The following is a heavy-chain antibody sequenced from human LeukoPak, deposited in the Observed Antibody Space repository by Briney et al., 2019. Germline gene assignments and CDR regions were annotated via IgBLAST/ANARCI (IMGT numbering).Heavy chain of an antibody. CDR2: INPNSGGT. CDR1: GYIFTGYY. CDR3: ARGHCGGDCYPFDY. J-gene: IGHJ4*02. D-gene: IGHD2-21*02. V-gene: IGHV1-2*02. Sequence: ASVKVSCKASGYIFTGYYMHWVRQAPGQGLEWMGWINPNSGGTNYAQKFQGRVTMTRDTSICTAYMELSRLRSDDTAVYYCARGHCGGDCYPFDYWGQGTLVTVSS.